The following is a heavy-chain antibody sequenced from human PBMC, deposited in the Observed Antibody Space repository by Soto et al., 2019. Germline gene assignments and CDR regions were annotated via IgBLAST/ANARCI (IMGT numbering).Heavy chain of an antibody. D-gene: IGHD5-12*01. CDR2: ILHTGST. CDR1: GASISTGNW. CDR3: ARNGAYSMDY. V-gene: IGHV4-4*02. J-gene: IGHJ4*02. Sequence: SETLSLTCAVSGASISTGNWCSWVRQPPGKGLEWIGEILHTGSTTYNPSLKSRVTMSADKSKNQLSLKLTSVTATDTAIYYCARNGAYSMDYWGQGILVTVSS.